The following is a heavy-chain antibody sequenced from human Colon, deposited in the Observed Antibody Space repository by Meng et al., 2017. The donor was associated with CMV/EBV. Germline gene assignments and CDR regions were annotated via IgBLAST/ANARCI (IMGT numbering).Heavy chain of an antibody. J-gene: IGHJ6*02. CDR3: ARKGGYGYSYGRYYYYYYGMDV. CDR1: GGSFSGYY. CDR2: INHSGST. D-gene: IGHD5-18*01. Sequence: SETLSLTCAVYGGSFSGYYWSWIRQPPGKGLEWIGEINHSGSTNYNPSLKSRVTISVDTSKNQFSLKLSSVTAADTAVYYCARKGGYGYSYGRYYYYYYGMDVWGQGTTVTV. V-gene: IGHV4-34*01.